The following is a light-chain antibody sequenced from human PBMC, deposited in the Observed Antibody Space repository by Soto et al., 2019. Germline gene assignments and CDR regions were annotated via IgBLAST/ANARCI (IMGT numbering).Light chain of an antibody. CDR2: EVS. V-gene: IGLV2-14*01. Sequence: QSGLTQPASVSGSPRQSLAISCAGTSRGVGAYNYFSWYQQSPGKAPRLRIYEVSSRPSGTSDRFSSSKSGNTASLTISTLQAEDEADYFCSSFTGGSTVVFGSGTKVTVL. CDR1: SRGVGAYNY. J-gene: IGLJ1*01. CDR3: SSFTGGSTVV.